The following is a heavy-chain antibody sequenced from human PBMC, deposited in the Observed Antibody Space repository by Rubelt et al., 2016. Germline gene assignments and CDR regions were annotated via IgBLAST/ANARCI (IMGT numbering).Heavy chain of an antibody. Sequence: VQLVESGGGVVQPGRSLRLSCAASGFTVSSNYMSWVRQAPGKGLEWVSVIYSGGSTYYADSVKGRFTISRDNSKNTLYLQMNSLRAEDTAVYYCARDAECSSTSCYWVNWGQGTLVTVSS. CDR2: IYSGGST. D-gene: IGHD2-2*01. CDR3: ARDAECSSTSCYWVN. J-gene: IGHJ4*02. CDR1: GFTVSSNY. V-gene: IGHV3-53*01.